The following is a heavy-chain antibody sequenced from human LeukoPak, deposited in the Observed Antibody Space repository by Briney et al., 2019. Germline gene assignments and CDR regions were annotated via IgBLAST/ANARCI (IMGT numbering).Heavy chain of an antibody. J-gene: IGHJ6*03. CDR1: GGSISSSSYY. Sequence: SETLSLTCTVSGGSISSSSYYWGWIRQPPGKGLEWIGSVYYSGSTYYNPSLKSRVTISVDTSKNQFSLKLSSVTAADTAVYYCARRIRSSSEDYYYYYYMDVWGKGTTVTVSS. V-gene: IGHV4-39*01. CDR2: VYYSGST. CDR3: ARRIRSSSEDYYYYYYMDV. D-gene: IGHD6-13*01.